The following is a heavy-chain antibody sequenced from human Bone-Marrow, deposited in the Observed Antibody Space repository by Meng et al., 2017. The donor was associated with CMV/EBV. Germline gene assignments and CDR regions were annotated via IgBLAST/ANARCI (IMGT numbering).Heavy chain of an antibody. CDR1: GFTFSTYS. J-gene: IGHJ6*02. Sequence: GESLKISCAASGFTFSTYSMNWVRQAPGKGLEWVSSISSSSSYIFYADSVKGRFTISRDTAKSSLYLQMNSLRAEDTAVYFCARYGGYYDFWSGYGGYHYGMDVWGQGTTVTVSS. CDR3: ARYGGYYDFWSGYGGYHYGMDV. D-gene: IGHD3-3*01. CDR2: ISSSSSYI. V-gene: IGHV3-21*01.